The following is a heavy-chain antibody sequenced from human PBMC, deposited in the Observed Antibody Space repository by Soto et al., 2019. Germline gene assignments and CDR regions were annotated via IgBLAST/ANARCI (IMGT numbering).Heavy chain of an antibody. Sequence: ASVKVSCKASGYTFTSYGISWVRQAPGQGLEWMGWISAYNGNTNYAQKLQGRVTMTTDTSTSTAYMELRSLRSDDTAVYYCARDRPGYCSSTSCETFDYWGQGTLVTVSS. CDR1: GYTFTSYG. CDR3: ARDRPGYCSSTSCETFDY. CDR2: ISAYNGNT. V-gene: IGHV1-18*01. D-gene: IGHD2-2*01. J-gene: IGHJ4*02.